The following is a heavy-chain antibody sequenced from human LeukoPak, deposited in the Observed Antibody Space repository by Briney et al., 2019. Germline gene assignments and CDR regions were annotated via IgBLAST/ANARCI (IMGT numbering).Heavy chain of an antibody. CDR2: IKQDGSEK. CDR1: GFTSSSYG. V-gene: IGHV3-7*01. D-gene: IGHD4-17*01. Sequence: GGSLRLSCAASGFTSSSYGMNWVRQAPGKGLEWVANIKQDGSEKYYVGSVEGRFTISRDNAKNSLYLQMSSLRAEDTAVYYCARAKGDHGDPGPLDAWGQGDLVTVSS. J-gene: IGHJ5*02. CDR3: ARAKGDHGDPGPLDA.